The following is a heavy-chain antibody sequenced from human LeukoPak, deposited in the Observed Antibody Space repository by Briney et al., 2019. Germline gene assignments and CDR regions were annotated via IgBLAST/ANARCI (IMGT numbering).Heavy chain of an antibody. V-gene: IGHV3-66*01. D-gene: IGHD2-8*01. CDR1: GFTVSSNY. J-gene: IGHJ4*02. Sequence: PGGSLRLSCAASGFTVSSNYMSWVRQAPGKGLEWVSVIYSGGSTYYADSVKGRFTISRDKSKNTLCLQMKSVRAEETAVYYCARAVTMLWRDYYFDYWGQGTLVTVSS. CDR2: IYSGGST. CDR3: ARAVTMLWRDYYFDY.